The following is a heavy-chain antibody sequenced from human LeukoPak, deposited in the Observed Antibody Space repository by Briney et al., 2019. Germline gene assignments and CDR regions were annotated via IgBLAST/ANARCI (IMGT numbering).Heavy chain of an antibody. J-gene: IGHJ5*02. V-gene: IGHV3-23*01. CDR2: ISGSGGST. CDR3: AKDGALEWLYQPLFDP. CDR1: GFTFSSYA. Sequence: VGSLRLSCAASGFTFSSYAMSWVRQAPGKGLEWVSAISGSGGSTYYADSVKGRFTISRDNSKNTLYLQMNSPRAEDTAVYYCAKDGALEWLYQPLFDPWGQGTLVTVSS. D-gene: IGHD3-3*01.